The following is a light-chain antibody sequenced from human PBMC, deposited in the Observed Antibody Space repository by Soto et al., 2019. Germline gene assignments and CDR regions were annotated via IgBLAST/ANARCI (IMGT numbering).Light chain of an antibody. CDR1: QTVSSTY. V-gene: IGKV3-20*01. Sequence: EIILTQSPDTLSLSRGERATLSCRASQTVSSTYLAWCPQRPGQAPRLLIYGASTRAAGIPERFSGSGSGTDFTLTITRLEPEDSAVYFCQQYTGQPTTFGQGTRLEIK. J-gene: IGKJ5*01. CDR3: QQYTGQPTT. CDR2: GAS.